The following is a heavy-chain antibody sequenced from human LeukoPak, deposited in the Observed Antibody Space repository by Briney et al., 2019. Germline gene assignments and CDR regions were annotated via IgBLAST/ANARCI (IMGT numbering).Heavy chain of an antibody. CDR3: ARSSYYDFWSGYYSYYFDY. J-gene: IGHJ4*02. Sequence: ASVKVSCKASGYTFTSYGIIWVRQAPGQGLEWMGWISAYNGNTNYAQKLQGRVTMTTDTSTSTAYMALRSLRSDDTAVYYCARSSYYDFWSGYYSYYFDYWGQGTLVTVSS. CDR1: GYTFTSYG. CDR2: ISAYNGNT. D-gene: IGHD3-3*01. V-gene: IGHV1-18*01.